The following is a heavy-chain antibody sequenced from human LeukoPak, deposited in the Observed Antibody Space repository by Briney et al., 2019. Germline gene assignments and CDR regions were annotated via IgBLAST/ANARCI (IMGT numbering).Heavy chain of an antibody. Sequence: GGSLRLSCAASGFTVSSNYMSWVRQAPGKGLEGVLVIYSGGGTYYADSVKGRFTISRDNSKNTLYLQMNSLRAEDTAVYYCARGGHYYDGRGYFDYWGQGTLVTVSS. J-gene: IGHJ4*02. V-gene: IGHV3-66*01. CDR3: ARGGHYYDGRGYFDY. CDR1: GFTVSSNY. CDR2: IYSGGGT. D-gene: IGHD3-22*01.